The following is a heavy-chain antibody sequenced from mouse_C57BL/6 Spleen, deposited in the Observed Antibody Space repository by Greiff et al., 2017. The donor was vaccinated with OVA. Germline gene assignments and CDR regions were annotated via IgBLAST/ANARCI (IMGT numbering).Heavy chain of an antibody. J-gene: IGHJ4*01. CDR1: GYTLTSYW. Sequence: VQLQQPGAELVMPGASVKLSCKASGYTLTSYWMHWVKQRPGQGLEWIGEIDPSDSYTNYNQKFKGKSTLTVDKSSSTASMQLSSLTSEDSAVYYCESRTVVSMDYWGQGTSVTVSS. V-gene: IGHV1-69*01. CDR3: ESRTVVSMDY. D-gene: IGHD1-1*01. CDR2: IDPSDSYT.